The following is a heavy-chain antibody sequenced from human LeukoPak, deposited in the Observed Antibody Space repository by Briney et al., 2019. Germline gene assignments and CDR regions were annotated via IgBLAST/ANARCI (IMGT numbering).Heavy chain of an antibody. D-gene: IGHD5-12*01. CDR1: GFILSSHW. CDR2: INYDGSSK. V-gene: IGHV3-74*01. CDR3: VRGGGNSGKDPPLFDC. Sequence: GGSLRLSCAASGFILSSHWMHWVRQAPGKGLIWVSRINYDGSSKGYADSVKGRFTISRDNAKNTLYLQMNSLRAEDTALYYCVRGGGNSGKDPPLFDCWGQGTLVTVSS. J-gene: IGHJ4*02.